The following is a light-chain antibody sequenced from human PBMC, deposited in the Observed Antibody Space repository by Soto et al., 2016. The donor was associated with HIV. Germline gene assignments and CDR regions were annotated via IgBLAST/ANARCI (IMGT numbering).Light chain of an antibody. V-gene: IGLV3-21*03. CDR1: NVGSKS. CDR3: QVWDSGSDPVV. Sequence: SYELTQPPSVSVAPGKTARITCGGTNVGSKSVRWYQQKPGQAPVLVVCDDSDRPSGIPERFSGSNSGNTATLTISRVDIGDEADYYCQVWDSGSDPVVFGGGTKLTVL. J-gene: IGLJ2*01. CDR2: DDS.